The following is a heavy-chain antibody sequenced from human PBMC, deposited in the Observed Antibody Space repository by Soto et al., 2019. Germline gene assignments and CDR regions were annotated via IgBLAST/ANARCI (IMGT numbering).Heavy chain of an antibody. D-gene: IGHD6-19*01. Sequence: GESLKISCKGSGYSFTSYWIGWERQMPGKGLEWMGIIYPGDSDTRYSPSFQGQVTISADKSISTAYLQWSSLKASDTAMYYWARSRRGAYSSGWYSPSGYYNYGIDVWGQGTKVTVSS. CDR2: IYPGDSDT. V-gene: IGHV5-51*01. CDR3: ARSRRGAYSSGWYSPSGYYNYGIDV. J-gene: IGHJ6*02. CDR1: GYSFTSYW.